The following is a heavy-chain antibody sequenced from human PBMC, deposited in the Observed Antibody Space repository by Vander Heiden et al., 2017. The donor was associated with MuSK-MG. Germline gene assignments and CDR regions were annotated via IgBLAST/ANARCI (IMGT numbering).Heavy chain of an antibody. D-gene: IGHD3-3*01. CDR2: ISSSSSYI. J-gene: IGHJ4*02. CDR3: ARDRSFRCWEWLSKFDY. V-gene: IGHV3-21*01. CDR1: GSTFSSYS. Sequence: EVQLVESGGGLVKPGGSLRLSCAASGSTFSSYSMNWVRQAPGKGLEWVSSISSSSSYIYYADSVKGRVTISRDNAKNSLYLQMNSLRAEDTAVYYCARDRSFRCWEWLSKFDYWGQGTLVTVYS.